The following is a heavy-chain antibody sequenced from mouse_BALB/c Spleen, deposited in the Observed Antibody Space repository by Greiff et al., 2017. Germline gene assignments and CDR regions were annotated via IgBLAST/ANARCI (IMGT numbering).Heavy chain of an antibody. Sequence: EVQVLESGGGLVQPGGSLKLSCAASGFTFSSYGLSWVRPTPDKRLELVATINSNGGSTYYPDRVKGRFTISIDNAKNTLYLRMSSRKSEDTAMYYCARGGYYFDGWGQGTTLTVSS. V-gene: IGHV5-6-3*01. CDR1: GFTFSSYG. D-gene: IGHD1-1*02. CDR2: INSNGGST. J-gene: IGHJ2*01. CDR3: ARGGYYFDG.